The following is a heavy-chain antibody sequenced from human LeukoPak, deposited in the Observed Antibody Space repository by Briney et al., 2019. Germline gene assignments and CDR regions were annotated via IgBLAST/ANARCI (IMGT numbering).Heavy chain of an antibody. CDR1: GYTFTGYY. D-gene: IGHD3-10*01. V-gene: IGHV1-2*06. CDR3: ARDVRRIMVRGVIGGGYFDY. Sequence: ASVKVSCKASGYTFTGYYMHWVRQAPGQGLEWMRRVNPNSGDTNYAQKFQGRVTMTRDTSISTAYMELSRLRSDDTAVYYCARDVRRIMVRGVIGGGYFDYWGQGTLVTVSS. J-gene: IGHJ4*02. CDR2: VNPNSGDT.